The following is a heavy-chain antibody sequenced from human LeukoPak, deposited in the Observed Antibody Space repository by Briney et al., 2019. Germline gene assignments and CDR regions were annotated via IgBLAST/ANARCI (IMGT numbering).Heavy chain of an antibody. V-gene: IGHV3-74*01. J-gene: IGHJ4*02. CDR3: ARGVAYYYGSGSLY. CDR1: GFTFSSYW. D-gene: IGHD3-10*01. Sequence: PGGSLRLSCAASGFTFSSYWMYWVRQAPGKGLVWVSRINSDGSSTSYADSVKGRFTISRDNAKNTLYLQMNSLRAEDTAVYYCARGVAYYYGSGSLYWGQGTLVTVSS. CDR2: INSDGSST.